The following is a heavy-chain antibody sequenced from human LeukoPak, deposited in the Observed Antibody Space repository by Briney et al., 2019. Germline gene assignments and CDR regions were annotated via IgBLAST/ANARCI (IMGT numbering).Heavy chain of an antibody. V-gene: IGHV4-34*01. CDR1: GGSIRNYY. CDR3: AREELLWFGETGTGFDY. J-gene: IGHJ4*02. D-gene: IGHD3-10*01. CDR2: INHSGSA. Sequence: SETLSLTCTVSGGSIRNYYWSWIRQPPGKGLEWIGEINHSGSANYNPSLKSRVTISVDTSKNQFSLKLSSVTAADTAVYYCAREELLWFGETGTGFDYWGQGTLVTVSS.